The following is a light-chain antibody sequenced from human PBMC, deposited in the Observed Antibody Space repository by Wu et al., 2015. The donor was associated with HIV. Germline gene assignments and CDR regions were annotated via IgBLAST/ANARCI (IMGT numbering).Light chain of an antibody. CDR2: KAS. Sequence: DIQMTQSPSTLPASVRDRVTITCRASQTISNWLAWYQQKPGKAPKLLIYKASSLESGVPSRFSGSGYGTEFTLTISSLQPDDFATYYCQQYNGYPYTFGQGTKLEIK. CDR1: QTISNW. J-gene: IGKJ2*01. CDR3: QQYNGYPYT. V-gene: IGKV1-5*03.